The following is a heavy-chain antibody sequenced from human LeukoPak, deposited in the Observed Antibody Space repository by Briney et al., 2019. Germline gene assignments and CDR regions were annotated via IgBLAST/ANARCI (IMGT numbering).Heavy chain of an antibody. CDR2: LNPRDGGT. Sequence: ASVKVSCKASGYTLTDYFIHWVRQAPGQGLEWVGILNPRDGGTYFAPNFQGRVTLTSDTSTSTVYMELTSLRSEDTALYCCARSHRFCADGACSDYWGQGTLVTVSS. CDR1: GYTLTDYF. J-gene: IGHJ4*02. V-gene: IGHV1-46*01. CDR3: ARSHRFCADGACSDY. D-gene: IGHD2-8*02.